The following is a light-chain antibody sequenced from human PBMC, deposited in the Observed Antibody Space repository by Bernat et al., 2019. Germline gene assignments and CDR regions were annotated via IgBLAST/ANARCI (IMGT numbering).Light chain of an antibody. CDR1: NIGSKS. CDR3: QVWDSRSDHWV. CDR2: DDT. J-gene: IGLJ3*02. Sequence: SYVLTQPSSVSVAPGKTATITCGGNNIGSKSVHWYQQRPGQAPVLVLSDDTKRPSGIPERFSGSNSGNAATLTISRVEGGDEAAYYCQVWDSRSDHWVFGGGTKLTVL. V-gene: IGLV3-21*03.